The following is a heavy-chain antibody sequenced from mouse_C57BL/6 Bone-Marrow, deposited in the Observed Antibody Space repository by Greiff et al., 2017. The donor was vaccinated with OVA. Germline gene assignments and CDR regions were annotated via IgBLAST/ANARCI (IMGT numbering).Heavy chain of an antibody. J-gene: IGHJ3*01. D-gene: IGHD2-1*01. CDR2: INPNNGGT. CDR1: GYTFTDYY. Sequence: EVKLQESGPELVKPGASVKISCKASGYTFTDYYMNWVKQSHGKSLEWIGDINPNNGGTSYNQKFKGKATLTVDKSSSTAYMELRSLTSEDSAVYYCERSGRVYYGFAYWGQGTLVTVSA. CDR3: ERSGRVYYGFAY. V-gene: IGHV1-26*01.